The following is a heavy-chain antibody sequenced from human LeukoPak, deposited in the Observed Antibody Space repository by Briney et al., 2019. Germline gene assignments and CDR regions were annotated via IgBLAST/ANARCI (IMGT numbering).Heavy chain of an antibody. CDR3: ARGDPVRGNAFDL. CDR2: IYYSEGT. D-gene: IGHD3-10*01. V-gene: IGHV4-59*01. Sequence: PSETLSLTCAVSSGSIINYYWNWIRQPPGKGLEWIGYIYYSEGTKYNPSLKSRVTISVDTSKNQFSLKLTSATAADTALYYCARGDPVRGNAFDLWGQGTMVTVSS. CDR1: SGSIINYY. J-gene: IGHJ3*01.